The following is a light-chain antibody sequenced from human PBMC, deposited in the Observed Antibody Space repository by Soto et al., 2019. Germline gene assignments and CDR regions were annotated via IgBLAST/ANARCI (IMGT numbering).Light chain of an antibody. CDR3: QQYNSSPYT. V-gene: IGKV1-5*01. CDR2: DAS. Sequence: DIQMTQSPSTLSASVGDRVTITCRASQRFSTWLAWYQQKPGKAPRLLIYDASSLEGGVPSRFSGRGSGTEFTLTISGLXXXXXXTYYCQQYNSSPYTFGXGXXLEI. CDR1: QRFSTW. J-gene: IGKJ2*01.